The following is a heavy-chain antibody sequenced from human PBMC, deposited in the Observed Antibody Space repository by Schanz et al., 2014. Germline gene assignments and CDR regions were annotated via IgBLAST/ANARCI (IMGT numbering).Heavy chain of an antibody. CDR1: GFTFGSYG. D-gene: IGHD2-2*01. J-gene: IGHJ4*02. CDR2: ISGGGGST. V-gene: IGHV3-23*01. Sequence: EEQLLQSGGGLVQPGGSLRLSCAASGFTFGSYGMSWVRQGPGKGLEWVSGISGGGGSTYYADSVKGRFTISRDNSKNTLYLQMNSLRAEDTAVYYCAKDLLYGAPMPLNHLDYWGQGTLXTVSS. CDR3: AKDLLYGAPMPLNHLDY.